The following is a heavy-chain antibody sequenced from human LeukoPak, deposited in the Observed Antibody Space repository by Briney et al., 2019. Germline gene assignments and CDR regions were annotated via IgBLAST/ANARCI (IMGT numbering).Heavy chain of an antibody. Sequence: SETLSLTCAVYGGSFSGYYWSWIRQPPGKGLEWIGRIYFSGGTYYNPSLKSRVTISVDTSKNQFSLKLSSVTAADTAVYFCARRGISQGYYMDVWGKGTTVTISS. CDR1: GGSFSGYY. J-gene: IGHJ6*03. V-gene: IGHV4-34*01. CDR2: IYFSGGT. CDR3: ARRGISQGYYMDV. D-gene: IGHD6-13*01.